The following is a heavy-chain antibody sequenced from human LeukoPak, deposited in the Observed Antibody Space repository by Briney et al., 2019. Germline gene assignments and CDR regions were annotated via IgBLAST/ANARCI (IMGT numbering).Heavy chain of an antibody. CDR2: IYTSGST. Sequence: PSETLSLTCTVSGGSISSGSYYWSWIRQPAGKGLEWIGRIYTSGSTNYNPSLKSRVTISVDTSKNQFSLKLSSVTAADTAVYYCARSLCSGGSCYSGLFDYWGQGTLVTVSS. V-gene: IGHV4-61*02. CDR3: ARSLCSGGSCYSGLFDY. CDR1: GGSISSGSYY. J-gene: IGHJ4*02. D-gene: IGHD2-15*01.